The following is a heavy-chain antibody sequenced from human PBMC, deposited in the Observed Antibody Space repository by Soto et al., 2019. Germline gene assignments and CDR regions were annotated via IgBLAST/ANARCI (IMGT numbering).Heavy chain of an antibody. J-gene: IGHJ5*02. D-gene: IGHD3-10*01. Sequence: EVQLVESGGGLVQPGGSLRLSCAASGFTFSNYLMAWVRQAPGKGLEWVANIDQDGGEKYYVDSVKGRFTISRDNAKNSLYLHMNSLRAEDTAVNYCARGGNWFDPWGQGTLVNVSS. CDR2: IDQDGGEK. CDR1: GFTFSNYL. V-gene: IGHV3-7*05. CDR3: ARGGNWFDP.